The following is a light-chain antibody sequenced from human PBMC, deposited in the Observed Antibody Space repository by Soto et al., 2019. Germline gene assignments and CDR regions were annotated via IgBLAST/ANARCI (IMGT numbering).Light chain of an antibody. J-gene: IGKJ1*01. CDR2: GAS. Sequence: EIVMTQSPATLSVSPGERATLSCRASQSVNRNIAWSKQNPGQAPRLLIYGASTRATGVPARFSGSGSGTEFTLTISSLQSEDFAVYYCQQYYNWRTFGQGTNVEIK. CDR1: QSVNRN. V-gene: IGKV3-15*01. CDR3: QQYYNWRT.